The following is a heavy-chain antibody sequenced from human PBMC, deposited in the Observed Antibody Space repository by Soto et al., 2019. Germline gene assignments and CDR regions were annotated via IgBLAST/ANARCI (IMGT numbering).Heavy chain of an antibody. CDR2: ISGSGGST. D-gene: IGHD2-2*01. CDR1: GFTFSSYA. J-gene: IGHJ6*02. V-gene: IGHV3-23*01. CDR3: AKNGLPGCSSTSCYLSYYYYGMDV. Sequence: GGSLRLSCAASGFTFSSYAMSWVRQAPGKGLEWVSAISGSGGSTYYADSVKGRFTISRDNSKNTLYLQMNSLRAEDTAVYYCAKNGLPGCSSTSCYLSYYYYGMDVWGQGTTVTVSS.